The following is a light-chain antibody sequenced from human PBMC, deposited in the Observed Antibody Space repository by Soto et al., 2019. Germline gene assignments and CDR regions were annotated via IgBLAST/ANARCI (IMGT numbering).Light chain of an antibody. V-gene: IGLV1-44*01. CDR2: RNN. CDR3: EAWDDSMNGVV. CDR1: SSNIGSNT. J-gene: IGLJ2*01. Sequence: QSVLAQPASVSGSPGQRVTISCSGSSSNIGSNTVNWYQQVPGTAPKLLIYRNNQRPSGVPDRFSGSKSGTSASLAISGLQSEDEDDYYCEAWDDSMNGVVFGVGTKGTVL.